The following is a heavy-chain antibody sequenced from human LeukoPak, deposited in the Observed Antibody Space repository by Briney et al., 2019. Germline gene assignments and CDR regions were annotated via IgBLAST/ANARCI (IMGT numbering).Heavy chain of an antibody. CDR3: VKDGSGSYYTYYFDY. CDR2: ISSNGGST. CDR1: GFTFSRYA. J-gene: IGHJ4*02. Sequence: GGSLRLSCSASGFTFSRYAMHWVRQAPGKGLEYVSAISSNGGSTYYADSVEGRFTISRDNSKNTLYLQMSSLRTEDTAVYYCVKDGSGSYYTYYFDYWGQGTLVTVSS. D-gene: IGHD3-10*01. V-gene: IGHV3-64D*06.